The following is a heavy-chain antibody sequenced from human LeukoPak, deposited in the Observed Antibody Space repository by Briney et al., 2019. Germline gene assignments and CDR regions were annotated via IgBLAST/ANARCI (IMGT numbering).Heavy chain of an antibody. CDR2: IKQDGSEK. D-gene: IGHD2-2*01. Sequence: SGGSLRLSCAASGFTFSSYWMSWVRQAPGKGLEWVANIKQDGSEKYYVDSVKGRFTISRDNAKNSLYLQMNSLRAEDTAVYYCARVGYCSGTSCHGFEDWGQGTLVTVSS. J-gene: IGHJ4*02. CDR1: GFTFSSYW. V-gene: IGHV3-7*01. CDR3: ARVGYCSGTSCHGFED.